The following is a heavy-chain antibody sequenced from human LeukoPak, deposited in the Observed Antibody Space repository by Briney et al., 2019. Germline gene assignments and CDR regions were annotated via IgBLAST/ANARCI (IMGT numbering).Heavy chain of an antibody. CDR1: GFTFSSYA. V-gene: IGHV3-30-3*01. Sequence: GGSLRLSCAASGFTFSSYAMHWVRQAPGKGLEWVAVISYDGSNKYYADSVKGRFTISRDNSKNTLYLQMNSLRAEDTAVYYCAREYSSSSDYWAREPWSPSPQ. J-gene: IGHJ4*02. D-gene: IGHD6-6*01. CDR2: ISYDGSNK. CDR3: AREYSSSSDY.